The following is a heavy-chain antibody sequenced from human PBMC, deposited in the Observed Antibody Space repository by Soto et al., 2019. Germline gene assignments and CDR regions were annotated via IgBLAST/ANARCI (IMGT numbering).Heavy chain of an antibody. Sequence: GGSLRLSCAASGFTFSSYAMHWVRQAPGKGLEWVAVISYDGSNKYYADSVKGRFTISRDNSKNTLYLQMNSLRAEDTAVYYCARDFIEPEIAAGINYWGQGTLVTVSS. D-gene: IGHD6-13*01. V-gene: IGHV3-30-3*01. CDR3: ARDFIEPEIAAGINY. J-gene: IGHJ4*02. CDR1: GFTFSSYA. CDR2: ISYDGSNK.